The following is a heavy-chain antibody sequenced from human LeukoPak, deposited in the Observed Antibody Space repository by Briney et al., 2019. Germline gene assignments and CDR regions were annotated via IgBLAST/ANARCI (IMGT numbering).Heavy chain of an antibody. J-gene: IGHJ3*02. V-gene: IGHV3-33*01. D-gene: IGHD1-1*01. CDR3: GTLNGHAFDI. CDR1: GFTFSSYG. Sequence: GGSLRLSCAASGFTFSSYGMHWVRQTPGKGLEWVAVIWNDGSKKYYADSVKGRFTISRDDSKNTLSLQMNSLRAEDTAVYYCGTLNGHAFDIWGQGTMVTVSS. CDR2: IWNDGSKK.